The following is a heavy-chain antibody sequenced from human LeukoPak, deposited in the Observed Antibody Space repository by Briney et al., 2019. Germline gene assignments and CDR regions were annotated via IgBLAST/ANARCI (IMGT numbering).Heavy chain of an antibody. D-gene: IGHD5-12*01. J-gene: IGHJ4*02. CDR3: ARDGSGYDLHFDY. CDR2: INPNSGGT. CDR1: GYTFTGYY. V-gene: IGHV1-2*04. Sequence: GASVKVSCKASGYTFTGYYMHWVRQAPGQGLEWMGWINPNSGGTNYAQKFQGWVTMTRDTSISTAYMELSRLRSDDTAVYYCARDGSGYDLHFDYWGQGTLVTVSS.